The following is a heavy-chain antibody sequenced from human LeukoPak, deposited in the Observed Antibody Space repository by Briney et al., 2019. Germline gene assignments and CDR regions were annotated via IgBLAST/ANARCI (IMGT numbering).Heavy chain of an antibody. V-gene: IGHV1-8*01. CDR3: ARINGRGNGWLRPVDY. J-gene: IGHJ4*02. D-gene: IGHD5-12*01. CDR1: GYTFLHHD. Sequence: ASVKVSCKASGYTFLHHDINWVRQVAGQGLEWMAWMSPNSGNTGYAQKFKGRVTLTRDTAISTAYMELSSLRSEDTGVYYCARINGRGNGWLRPVDYWGQGTLVTVPA. CDR2: MSPNSGNT.